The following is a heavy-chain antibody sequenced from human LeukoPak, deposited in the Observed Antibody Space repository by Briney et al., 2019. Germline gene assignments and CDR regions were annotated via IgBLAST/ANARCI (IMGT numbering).Heavy chain of an antibody. CDR1: GFTFSSYA. CDR3: AKDTRSGERGAFDI. D-gene: IGHD2-15*01. CDR2: ISWNSGSI. J-gene: IGHJ3*02. Sequence: GGSLRLSCAASGFTFSSYAMSWVRQAPGKGLEWVSGISWNSGSIGYADSVKGRFTISRDNAKNSLYLQMNSLRAEDTALYYCAKDTRSGERGAFDIWGQGTMVTVSS. V-gene: IGHV3-9*01.